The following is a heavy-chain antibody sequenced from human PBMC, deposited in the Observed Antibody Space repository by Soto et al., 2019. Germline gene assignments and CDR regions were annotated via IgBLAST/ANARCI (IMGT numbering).Heavy chain of an antibody. V-gene: IGHV3-23*01. CDR2: ISGSGGST. CDR1: GFTFSSYA. J-gene: IGHJ6*02. D-gene: IGHD6-13*01. Sequence: EVQLLESGGGLVQPGGSLRLSCAASGFTFSSYAMSWVRQAPGKGLEWVSAISGSGGSTYYADSVKGRFTISRDNSKNTLYLLTNSLRAEDTAVYYCAKARAAGTWSYYGMDVWGQGTTVTVSS. CDR3: AKARAAGTWSYYGMDV.